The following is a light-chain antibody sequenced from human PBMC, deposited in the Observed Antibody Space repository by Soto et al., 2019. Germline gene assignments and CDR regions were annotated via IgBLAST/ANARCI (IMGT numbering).Light chain of an antibody. J-gene: IGKJ1*01. CDR2: GAS. CDR1: QSVSSSF. V-gene: IGKV3-20*01. Sequence: EIVLTQSPGTLSLSPGERATLSCRASQSVSSSFLAWYQQKAGQAPRLLIYGASSRATGIPDRFSGSGSGTDFTLRISRLEPEDFAVYYCQQYDRSPWTFGQGTKVEIK. CDR3: QQYDRSPWT.